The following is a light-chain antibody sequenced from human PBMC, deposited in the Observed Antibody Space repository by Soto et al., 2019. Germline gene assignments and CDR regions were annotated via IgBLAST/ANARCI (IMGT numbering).Light chain of an antibody. J-gene: IGLJ1*01. V-gene: IGLV2-23*01. CDR2: EGT. Sequence: QSALTQPGSVSGSPGQSITISCTGTSSDVGTYNLVSWYHQHPGEAPKLIIYEGTKRPSGVSNRFSASRSGNTASLTISGLQAEDEADYYCCSYATGSTYILGTGTKLTV. CDR1: SSDVGTYNL. CDR3: CSYATGSTYI.